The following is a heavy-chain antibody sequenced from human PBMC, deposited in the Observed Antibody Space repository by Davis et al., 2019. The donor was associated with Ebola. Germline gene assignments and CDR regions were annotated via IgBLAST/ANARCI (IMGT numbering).Heavy chain of an antibody. J-gene: IGHJ2*01. Sequence: GGSLRLSCVASGFTLNNAWMSWVRQAPGKGLEWVGRIKSKTDGGTTDYAAPVKGRFAMSRDDSENTLYLQMNSLKIDDTAVYYCTTLSTVTTMYFDLWGRGTLVTVSS. CDR3: TTLSTVTTMYFDL. CDR2: IKSKTDGGTT. D-gene: IGHD4-17*01. CDR1: GFTLNNAW. V-gene: IGHV3-15*01.